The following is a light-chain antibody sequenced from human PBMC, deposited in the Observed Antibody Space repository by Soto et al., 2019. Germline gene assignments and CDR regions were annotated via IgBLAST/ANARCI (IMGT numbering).Light chain of an antibody. Sequence: EIGLTQAPRTFPFSPVDRATLPCRASESVGSTYVARYQQKPGQAPRLLIYAASTRATGISDRFSGSGSGTDFTLVISRLDPDDFAVYYCQHNGRSFGQGTRLEIK. CDR1: ESVGSTY. J-gene: IGKJ5*01. CDR3: QHNGRS. CDR2: AAS. V-gene: IGKV3-20*01.